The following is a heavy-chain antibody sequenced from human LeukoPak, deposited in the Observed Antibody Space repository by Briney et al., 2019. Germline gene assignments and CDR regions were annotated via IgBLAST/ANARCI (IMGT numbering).Heavy chain of an antibody. Sequence: GGSLRLSCAASGFTFSSYEMNWVRQAPGKGLEWVSYISSSGSTVFYADSVKGRFTTSRDNAKNSLYLQMKSLRAEDTAVYYCARLGYCSGGSCYSLGFWGQGTLVTVSS. D-gene: IGHD2-15*01. CDR3: ARLGYCSGGSCYSLGF. CDR1: GFTFSSYE. V-gene: IGHV3-48*03. CDR2: ISSSGSTV. J-gene: IGHJ4*02.